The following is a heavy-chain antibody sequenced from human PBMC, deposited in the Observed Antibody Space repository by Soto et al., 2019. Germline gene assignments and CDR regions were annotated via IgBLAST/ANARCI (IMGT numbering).Heavy chain of an antibody. D-gene: IGHD4-17*01. J-gene: IGHJ4*02. V-gene: IGHV4-31*03. CDR2: IYYSGST. CDR1: GGSISSGGYY. CDR3: ARDSDYGDSSFDY. Sequence: PSETLSLTCTVSGGSISSGGYYWSWIRQHPGKGLEWIGYIYYSGSTYYNPSLKSRVTISVDTSKNQFSLKLSSVTAAGTAVYYCARDSDYGDSSFDYWGQGTLVTVSS.